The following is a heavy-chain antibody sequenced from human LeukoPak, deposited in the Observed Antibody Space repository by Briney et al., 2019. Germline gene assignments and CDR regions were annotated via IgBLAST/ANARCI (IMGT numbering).Heavy chain of an antibody. CDR3: ARDFGETSLPNWFDP. CDR2: TSHSDSP. Sequence: AETLSLTCSVSGMSFTSRHYWGWIRQPPGKGLEWIGSTSHSDSPYYNPSLESRVTISLDTSRNQFSLKLTSVTAADTAIYYCARDFGETSLPNWFDPWGQGTLVIVSS. D-gene: IGHD3-16*01. V-gene: IGHV4-38-2*02. J-gene: IGHJ5*02. CDR1: GMSFTSRHY.